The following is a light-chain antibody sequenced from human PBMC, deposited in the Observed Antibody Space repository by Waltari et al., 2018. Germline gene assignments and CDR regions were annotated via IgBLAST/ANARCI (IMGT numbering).Light chain of an antibody. Sequence: QSVLTQPPSVSGAPGQRVTLSCTGSSSNIGAGYAVHWYQQIPGTAPKLLIYGNKNRPSGVPDRFSGSQSGTSASLAITGLQAEDEADYYCQSFDSSLRTSVFGGGSRLTVL. J-gene: IGLJ3*02. CDR2: GNK. V-gene: IGLV1-40*01. CDR1: SSNIGAGYA. CDR3: QSFDSSLRTSV.